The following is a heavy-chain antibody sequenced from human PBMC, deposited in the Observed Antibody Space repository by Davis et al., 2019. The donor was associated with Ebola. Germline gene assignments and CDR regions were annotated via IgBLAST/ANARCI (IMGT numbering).Heavy chain of an antibody. CDR1: GFSVRSYA. Sequence: GESLKISCAASGFSVRSYAMAWVRQAPGKGLEWVSSISGSDGSKYYADSVKGRFTISRDTSKNTLYLQMNSLRAEDTARYYCAKDMAGTMNWFDPWGQGTLVTVSS. D-gene: IGHD6-19*01. V-gene: IGHV3-23*01. CDR2: ISGSDGSK. J-gene: IGHJ5*02. CDR3: AKDMAGTMNWFDP.